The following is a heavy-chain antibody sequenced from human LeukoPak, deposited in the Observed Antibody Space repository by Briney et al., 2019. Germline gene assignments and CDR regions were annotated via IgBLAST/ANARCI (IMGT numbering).Heavy chain of an antibody. Sequence: GGSLRLSCAASGFTFSSYGMHWVRQAPGKGLEWVAVIRYDGSNKYYADSVKGRFTISRDNSKNTLYLQMNSLRAEDTAVYYCAREGGATTSGIYYYYYGMDVWGQGTTVTVSS. CDR2: IRYDGSNK. D-gene: IGHD1-26*01. V-gene: IGHV3-33*01. CDR1: GFTFSSYG. CDR3: AREGGATTSGIYYYYYGMDV. J-gene: IGHJ6*02.